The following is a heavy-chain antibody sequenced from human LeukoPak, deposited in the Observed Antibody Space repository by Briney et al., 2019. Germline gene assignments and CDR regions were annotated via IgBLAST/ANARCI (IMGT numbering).Heavy chain of an antibody. CDR2: IYPGDSDT. V-gene: IGHV5-51*01. Sequence: GESLKISCKGSGYSFTSYWIGWVRQMPGKGLEWMGIIYPGDSDTRYSPSFQGQVTISADKSISTAYLQWSSLKASDTAMYYCARHRVYYYGSGPHDAFDIWGQGTMVTVSS. CDR1: GYSFTSYW. CDR3: ARHRVYYYGSGPHDAFDI. J-gene: IGHJ3*02. D-gene: IGHD3-10*01.